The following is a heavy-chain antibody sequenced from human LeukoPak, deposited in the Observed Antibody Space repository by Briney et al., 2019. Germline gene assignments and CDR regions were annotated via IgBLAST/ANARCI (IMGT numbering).Heavy chain of an antibody. CDR2: ISRSGSAR. J-gene: IGHJ3*02. D-gene: IGHD3-10*01. V-gene: IGHV3-48*04. Sequence: PGGSLRLSCAASGFTFSSYGMHWVRQAPGKGLEWVSYISRSGSARYYADSVKGRFTISRDNAKNSLYLQMNSLRAEDTAVYYCARVATMVRVPLDALDIWGQGTMVSVSS. CDR1: GFTFSSYG. CDR3: ARVATMVRVPLDALDI.